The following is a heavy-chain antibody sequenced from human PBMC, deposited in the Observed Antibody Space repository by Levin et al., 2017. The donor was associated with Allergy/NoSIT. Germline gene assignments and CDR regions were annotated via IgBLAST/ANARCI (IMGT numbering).Heavy chain of an antibody. J-gene: IGHJ4*02. CDR2: IYSSGSA. CDR1: GGSISSGSYY. CDR3: ARAEVGSEH. Sequence: SQTLSLTCKVSGGSISSGSYYWSWIRQPAAKGLEWIGRIYSSGSANYNPSLKSRVTISVDTSKNQFSLTLSSLTAADTAVYYCARAEVGSEHWGQGTLVTVSS. D-gene: IGHD3-10*01. V-gene: IGHV4-61*02.